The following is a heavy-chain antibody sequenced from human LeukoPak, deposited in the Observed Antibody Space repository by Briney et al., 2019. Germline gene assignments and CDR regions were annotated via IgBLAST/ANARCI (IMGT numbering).Heavy chain of an antibody. CDR2: ISPSGDIP. J-gene: IGHJ6*04. CDR1: GFTFSSYG. V-gene: IGHV3-23*01. CDR3: AELGITMIGGV. D-gene: IGHD3-10*02. Sequence: PGGTLRLSCAASGFTFSSYGMSWVRQAPGQGLEWVSGISPSGDIPYYADTVQGRFTISRDNAKNSLYLQMNSLRAEDTAVYYCAELGITMIGGVWGKGTTVTISS.